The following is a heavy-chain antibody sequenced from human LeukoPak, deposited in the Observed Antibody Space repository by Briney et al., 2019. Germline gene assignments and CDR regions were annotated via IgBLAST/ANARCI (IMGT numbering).Heavy chain of an antibody. J-gene: IGHJ4*02. D-gene: IGHD3-10*01. CDR2: INHSGST. Sequence: TPSETLSLTCAVYGGSFSGYYWSWIRQPPGKGLEWIGEINHSGSTNYNPSLKSRVTISVDTSKNQFSLKLSSVTAADTAVYYCARGMVRGVITSPHVYWGQGTLVTVSS. CDR3: ARGMVRGVITSPHVY. CDR1: GGSFSGYY. V-gene: IGHV4-34*01.